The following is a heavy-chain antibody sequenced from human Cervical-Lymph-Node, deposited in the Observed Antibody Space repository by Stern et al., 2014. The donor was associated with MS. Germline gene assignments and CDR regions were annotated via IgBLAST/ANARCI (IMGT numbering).Heavy chain of an antibody. V-gene: IGHV4-59*01. J-gene: IGHJ5*02. Sequence: QLQLQESGPGLVKPSETLSLTCTVSGGSISSYYWSWIRQPPGKGLEWIGYIYYSGRTTYNPSLKSRVTISVDTSKNQFSLKLSSVTAADTAVYYCARGATQAFDPWGQGTLVTVSS. CDR3: ARGATQAFDP. CDR1: GGSISSYY. CDR2: IYYSGRT.